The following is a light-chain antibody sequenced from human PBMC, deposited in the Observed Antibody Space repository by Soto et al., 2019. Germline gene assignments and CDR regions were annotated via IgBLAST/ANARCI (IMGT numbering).Light chain of an antibody. CDR1: QSVISNF. Sequence: EIVLTQSPGTLSLSPGETASLSCRASQSVISNFLAWYQQRRGQPPRLLMYDSSKRATGIPARFTGSGSGTTFTLTISRVGPGDSAVYYCQQTFHSPRTFGQGTRLEIK. V-gene: IGKV3-20*01. J-gene: IGKJ2*01. CDR2: DSS. CDR3: QQTFHSPRT.